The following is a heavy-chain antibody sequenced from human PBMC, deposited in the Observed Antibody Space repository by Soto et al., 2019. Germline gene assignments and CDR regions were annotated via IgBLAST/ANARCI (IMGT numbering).Heavy chain of an antibody. J-gene: IGHJ4*02. V-gene: IGHV3-11*01. CDR1: GFSFSDYY. CDR3: AKDHGGGGLSLEN. CDR2: ISTSGSTI. D-gene: IGHD3-16*01. Sequence: VQLVESGGGLVKPGGSLRLSCAASGFSFSDYYTSWVRQAPGKGLEWIAYISTSGSTISHAASVKGRFTISRDNAKSSLYLQMNSLSADDTAMYYCAKDHGGGGLSLENWGQGTLVIVST.